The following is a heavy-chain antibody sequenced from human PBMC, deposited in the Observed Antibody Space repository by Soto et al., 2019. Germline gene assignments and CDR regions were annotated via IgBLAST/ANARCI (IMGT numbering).Heavy chain of an antibody. CDR2: ISYDGSNK. CDR3: AKDDSNQPGIDY. V-gene: IGHV3-30*18. D-gene: IGHD6-13*01. J-gene: IGHJ4*02. CDR1: GFTFSSYG. Sequence: QVQLVESGGGVVEPGRSLRLSCAASGFTFSSYGMHWVRQAPGKVLEWVAVISYDGSNKYDADSVKGRFTISRDNSKNTLYLQMNSMRAEDTAVYYCAKDDSNQPGIDYWGQGTLVTVSS.